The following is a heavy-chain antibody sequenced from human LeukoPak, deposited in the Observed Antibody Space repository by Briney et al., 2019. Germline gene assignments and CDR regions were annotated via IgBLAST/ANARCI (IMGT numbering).Heavy chain of an antibody. V-gene: IGHV4-34*01. Sequence: SETLSLTCAVYGGSFSGYYWSWIRQPPGKGLEWIGEINHSGSTNYNPSLKSRVTISVDTSKNQFSLKLSSVTAADTVVYYCARVGEYSSSDFDYWGQGTLVTVSS. CDR3: ARVGEYSSSDFDY. CDR1: GGSFSGYY. D-gene: IGHD5-18*01. J-gene: IGHJ4*02. CDR2: INHSGST.